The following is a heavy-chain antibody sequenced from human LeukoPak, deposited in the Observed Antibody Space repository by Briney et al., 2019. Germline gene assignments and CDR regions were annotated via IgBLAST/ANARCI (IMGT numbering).Heavy chain of an antibody. Sequence: PGGSLRLSCAASGFTFSSHAMSWVRQAPGKGLEWVSTISGSGSSTYYADSVKGRFTISGDYSKNTLNLQMNSLRAEDTAVYYCAKSGRVFDTSGYYWFPNWGQGILVTVSS. D-gene: IGHD3-22*01. CDR3: AKSGRVFDTSGYYWFPN. CDR2: ISGSGSST. CDR1: GFTFSSHA. V-gene: IGHV3-23*01. J-gene: IGHJ4*02.